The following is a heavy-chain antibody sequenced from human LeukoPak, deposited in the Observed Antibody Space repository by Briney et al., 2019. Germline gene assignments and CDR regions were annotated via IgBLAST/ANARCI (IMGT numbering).Heavy chain of an antibody. J-gene: IGHJ3*02. Sequence: GGSLRLSCAASGFTFSSYAMHWVRQAPGKGLEWVAVISYDGSNKYYADSVKGRFTISRDNSKNTLYLQMNSLRAEDTAVYYCAKDDSSGLYAFDIWGQGTMVTVSS. CDR3: AKDDSSGLYAFDI. CDR1: GFTFSSYA. V-gene: IGHV3-30-3*01. CDR2: ISYDGSNK. D-gene: IGHD3-22*01.